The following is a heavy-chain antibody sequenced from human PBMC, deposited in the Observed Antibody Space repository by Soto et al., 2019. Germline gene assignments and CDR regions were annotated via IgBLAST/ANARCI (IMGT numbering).Heavy chain of an antibody. Sequence: GGSLRLSWAASGFTFSSYSMNWVRQAPGKGLEWVSSISISSSYIYYADSVKGRFTISRDNAKNSLYLQMNSLRAEDTAVYYCARGSDFDYWGQGTLVTVSS. V-gene: IGHV3-21*01. CDR1: GFTFSSYS. CDR3: ARGSDFDY. CDR2: ISISSSYI. J-gene: IGHJ4*02.